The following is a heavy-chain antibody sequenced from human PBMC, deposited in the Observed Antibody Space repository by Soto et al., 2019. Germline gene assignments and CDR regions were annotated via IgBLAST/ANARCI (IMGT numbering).Heavy chain of an antibody. CDR1: GFSLSSSGVA. CDR3: AHDAVTDHGVTDYFDY. V-gene: IGHV2-5*02. D-gene: IGHD4-17*01. CDR2: FYWAGDK. J-gene: IGHJ4*02. Sequence: QLTLKESGPTLVKPTQTLTLTCTFSGFSLSSSGVAVGWIRQPPGKALEWLALFYWAGDKRYSPSLRNRLIITQDPSKNQVVLTMTNMDPVDTATYYCAHDAVTDHGVTDYFDYWGQGTLVTVSS.